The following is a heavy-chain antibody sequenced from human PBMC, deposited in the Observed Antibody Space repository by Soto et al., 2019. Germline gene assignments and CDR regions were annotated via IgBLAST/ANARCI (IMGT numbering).Heavy chain of an antibody. D-gene: IGHD1-26*01. J-gene: IGHJ4*02. V-gene: IGHV4-59*08. Sequence: PSETLSLTCTVSGGSISSYYWSWIRQPPGKGLEWIGYVHYSGSTDYNPSLKSRVTMSVDTSKNQFSLKLSSVTAADTAVYYCARRYGSAIDYWGQGTLVTVSS. CDR2: VHYSGST. CDR3: ARRYGSAIDY. CDR1: GGSISSYY.